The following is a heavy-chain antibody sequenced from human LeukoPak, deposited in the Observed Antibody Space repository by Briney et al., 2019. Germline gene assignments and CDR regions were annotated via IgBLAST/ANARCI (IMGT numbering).Heavy chain of an antibody. Sequence: GRSLRLSCAASGFTFSTYWMDWVRQAPGKGLEWVASIKEDGSDTNYVGSVRGRFTVSRDNTKNSLYLQMHSLRAEDTAVYYCVRISSTSCCPSDYWGQRTLVTVSS. D-gene: IGHD2-2*01. CDR2: IKEDGSDT. CDR3: VRISSTSCCPSDY. V-gene: IGHV3-7*01. CDR1: GFTFSTYW. J-gene: IGHJ4*02.